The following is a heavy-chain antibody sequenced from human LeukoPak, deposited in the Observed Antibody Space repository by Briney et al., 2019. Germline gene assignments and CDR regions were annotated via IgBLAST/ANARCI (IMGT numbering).Heavy chain of an antibody. CDR2: MNPNSGNT. D-gene: IGHD3-16*01. CDR3: ARSTYDYVWGSSEYDY. V-gene: IGHV1-8*01. CDR1: GYTFTSYD. Sequence: GASVKVSCKASGYTFTSYDINWVRQATGQGLEWMGWMNPNSGNTGYAQKFQGRVTMTRNTSISTAYMELSSLRSEDTAEYYCARSTYDYVWGSSEYDYWGQGTLVTVSS. J-gene: IGHJ4*02.